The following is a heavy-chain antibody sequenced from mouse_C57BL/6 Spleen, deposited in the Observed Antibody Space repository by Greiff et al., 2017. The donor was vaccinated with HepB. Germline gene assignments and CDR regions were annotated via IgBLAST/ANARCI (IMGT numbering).Heavy chain of an antibody. J-gene: IGHJ2*01. Sequence: VQLQQPGAELVKPGASVKLSCKASGYTFTSYWMHWVKQRPGQGLEWIGMIHPNSGSTNYNEKFKSKATLTVDKSSSTAYMQISSLTSEDSAVYYCARDWDRGPYFDYWGQGTTLTVSS. CDR3: ARDWDRGPYFDY. CDR2: IHPNSGST. V-gene: IGHV1-64*01. CDR1: GYTFTSYW. D-gene: IGHD4-1*01.